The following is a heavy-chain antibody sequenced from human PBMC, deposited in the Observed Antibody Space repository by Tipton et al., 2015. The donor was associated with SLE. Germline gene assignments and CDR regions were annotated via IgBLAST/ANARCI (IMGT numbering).Heavy chain of an antibody. Sequence: TLSLTCAVSGYSISSGYYWGWIRQPPGKGLEWIASMFHSGSTFYNPSLKSRVTVSADTSKNQLSLKLNSVTAADTAIYYCAREVEGIHDWGRGTLVTVSS. V-gene: IGHV4-38-2*02. D-gene: IGHD3-22*01. CDR2: MFHSGST. J-gene: IGHJ4*02. CDR1: GYSISSGYY. CDR3: AREVEGIHD.